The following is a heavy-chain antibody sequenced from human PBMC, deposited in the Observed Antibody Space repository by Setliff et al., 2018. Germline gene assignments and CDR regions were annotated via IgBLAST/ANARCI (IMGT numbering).Heavy chain of an antibody. J-gene: IGHJ5*01. Sequence: ASVKVSCKASGYSFTSYDINWVRLAAGQGLEWMGWVSPIDDGKPGYAQKFQDRVTLTTDTSTTTAYLELRSLRPDDTAVYYCATLVRFCTRTACQKLASDESWGQGTLVTVSS. D-gene: IGHD2-8*01. CDR3: ATLVRFCTRTACQKLASDES. CDR1: GYSFTSYD. V-gene: IGHV1-8*01. CDR2: VSPIDDGKP.